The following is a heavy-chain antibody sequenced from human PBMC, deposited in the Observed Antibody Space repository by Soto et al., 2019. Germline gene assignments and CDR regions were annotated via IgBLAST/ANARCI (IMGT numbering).Heavy chain of an antibody. J-gene: IGHJ6*02. V-gene: IGHV1-69*13. CDR1: GGTFRTSA. CDR3: ARDKDRPQLGGNYYYILDV. CDR2: IMPVFRRP. Sequence: SVKVSCKASGGTFRTSAISWVRQVPGQGLEWVGGIMPVFRRPKYAQNFQGRVTISADESTSTAYMELSSLRSDDTAVYYCARDKDRPQLGGNYYYILDVWGQGTAVTVSS. D-gene: IGHD3-3*02.